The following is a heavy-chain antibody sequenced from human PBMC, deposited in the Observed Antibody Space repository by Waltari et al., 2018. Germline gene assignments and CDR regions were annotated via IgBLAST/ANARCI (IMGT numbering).Heavy chain of an antibody. CDR1: GFTFSAYW. D-gene: IGHD6-25*01. CDR2: INMDGTIT. V-gene: IGHV3-74*01. J-gene: IGHJ4*02. Sequence: EVQLVESGGGLVQPGGSLRLSCVASGFTFSAYWMHWVRQAPGKGLGSVPQINMDGTITDYADSVKGRFTISRDNAKNTLFLQMNSLRAEDTAVYYCVLYSSEFLGDYWGQGTLVTVSS. CDR3: VLYSSEFLGDY.